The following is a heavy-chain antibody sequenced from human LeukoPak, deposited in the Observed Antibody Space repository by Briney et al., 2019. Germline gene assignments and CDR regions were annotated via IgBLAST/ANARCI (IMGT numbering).Heavy chain of an antibody. CDR3: ARDPERHGYNSWFDP. D-gene: IGHD1-14*01. CDR2: INTDGSST. J-gene: IGHJ5*02. CDR1: GFTFSSYA. Sequence: GGSLRLSCAASGFTFSSYAMSWVRQAPGKGLVWVSRINTDGSSTSYADSVKGRFTISRDNAKNTLYLQMNSLRAEDTAVYYCARDPERHGYNSWFDPWGQGTLVTVSS. V-gene: IGHV3-74*01.